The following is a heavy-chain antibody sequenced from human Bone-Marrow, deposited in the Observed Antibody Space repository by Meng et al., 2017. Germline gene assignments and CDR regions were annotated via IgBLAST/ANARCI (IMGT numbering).Heavy chain of an antibody. CDR2: ISYDGSNK. J-gene: IGHJ6*02. CDR1: GFTFSSYA. V-gene: IGHV3-30*07. Sequence: GESLKISCAASGFTFSSYAMHWVRQAPGKGLEWVAVISYDGSNKYYADSVKGRFTISRDNSKNTLYLQMNSLRAEETAVYYCAKDLRFNPYNWNDGENPIYGMDVWGQGTTVTVSS. CDR3: AKDLRFNPYNWNDGENPIYGMDV. D-gene: IGHD1-20*01.